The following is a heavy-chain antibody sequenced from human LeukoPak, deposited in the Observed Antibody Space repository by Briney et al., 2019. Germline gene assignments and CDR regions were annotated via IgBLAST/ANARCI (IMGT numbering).Heavy chain of an antibody. V-gene: IGHV1-2*02. CDR2: INPNSGGT. Sequence: GASVKVSCKASGYTFTGYYMHWVRQAPGQGLEWMGWINPNSGGTNYAQKFQGRVTMTRDTSISTAYMELSRLRSEDTAVYYCAESGVGTYYYYGMDVWGQGTTVTVSS. CDR3: AESGVGTYYYYGMDV. CDR1: GYTFTGYY. D-gene: IGHD1-26*01. J-gene: IGHJ6*02.